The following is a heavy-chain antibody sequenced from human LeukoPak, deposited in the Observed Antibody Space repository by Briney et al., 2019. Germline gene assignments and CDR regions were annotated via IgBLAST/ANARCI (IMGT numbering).Heavy chain of an antibody. CDR1: GFTVSNNY. CDR3: ARAGLYSGYDQDY. CDR2: IYSGGNT. J-gene: IGHJ4*02. D-gene: IGHD5-12*01. Sequence: GGSLRLSCAASGFTVSNNYMSWVRQRPGKGLEWVSVIYSGGNTYYADSVRGRFTISRDNAKNSLYLQMNSLRAEDTAVYYCARAGLYSGYDQDYWGQGTLVTVSS. V-gene: IGHV3-66*01.